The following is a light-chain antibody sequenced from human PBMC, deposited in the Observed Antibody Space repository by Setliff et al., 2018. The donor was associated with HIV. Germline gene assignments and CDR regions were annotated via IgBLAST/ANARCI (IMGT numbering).Light chain of an antibody. CDR1: SSNIGRNT. CDR2: YSY. Sequence: QSVLTQPPSASGTPGQRVSISCSGSSSNIGRNTLHWYQQLPGTAPKLLIYYSYQRPSGVPDRFSGSVSGTSASLAIDGLQSEDEAVYYCATWDDSLSAVVFGGGTKVTVL. J-gene: IGLJ2*01. V-gene: IGLV1-44*01. CDR3: ATWDDSLSAVV.